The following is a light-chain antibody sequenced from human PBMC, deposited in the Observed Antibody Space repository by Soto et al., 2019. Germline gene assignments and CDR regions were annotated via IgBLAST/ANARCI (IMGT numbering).Light chain of an antibody. CDR3: QQYGSSPGVT. CDR2: GAS. Sequence: EIVLTQSPGTLSLSPGERATLSCRASQSVSSSYLAWYQQKPGQAPRLLIYGASSRATGIPDRFSGSGSGTDFTLPISRLEPEDFALYYCQQYGSSPGVTFGPGTKVDIK. CDR1: QSVSSSY. V-gene: IGKV3-20*01. J-gene: IGKJ3*01.